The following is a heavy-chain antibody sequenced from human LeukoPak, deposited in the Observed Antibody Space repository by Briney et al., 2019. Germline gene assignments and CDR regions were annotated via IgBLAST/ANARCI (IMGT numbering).Heavy chain of an antibody. D-gene: IGHD6-13*01. CDR1: GFTFSTSP. CDR3: ATAPAAADSF. V-gene: IGHV3-7*01. Sequence: GGSLRLSCAASGFTFSTSPMNWVRQAPGRGLEWVANIERDGSEKTYVDSVKGRFTISRDNAKNSLFLQMSSLRADDTAVYFCATAPAAADSFWGQGTLVAVSS. CDR2: IERDGSEK. J-gene: IGHJ4*02.